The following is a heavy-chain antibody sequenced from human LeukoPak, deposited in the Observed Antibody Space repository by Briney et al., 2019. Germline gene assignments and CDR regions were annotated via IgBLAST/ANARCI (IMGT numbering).Heavy chain of an antibody. CDR1: GGSFSGYY. Sequence: PSETLSLTCAVYGGSFSGYYWSWIRQPPGKGLEWIREINHSGSTNYNPSLKSRVTISVDTSKNQFSLKLSSVTAADTAVYYCARGRIDLYCSGGSCYIDYWGQGTLVTVSS. CDR2: INHSGST. D-gene: IGHD2-15*01. CDR3: ARGRIDLYCSGGSCYIDY. V-gene: IGHV4-34*01. J-gene: IGHJ4*02.